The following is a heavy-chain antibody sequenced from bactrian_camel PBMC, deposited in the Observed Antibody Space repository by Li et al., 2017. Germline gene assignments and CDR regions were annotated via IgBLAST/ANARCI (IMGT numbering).Heavy chain of an antibody. D-gene: IGHD4*01. CDR2: IIGSNT. Sequence: HVQLVESGGGLVQPGGSLRLSCAASGFVFSSYIMHWVRQAPGKGLEWVSMIIGSNTYYADSVKGRFTISRDNAKNTLYLQMNSLKTEDTAVYYCATVPGANWGIYYSDYGPIPGQVGYGMDYWGKGTQVTVS. J-gene: IGHJ7*01. CDR1: GFVFSSYI. V-gene: IGHV3-2*01.